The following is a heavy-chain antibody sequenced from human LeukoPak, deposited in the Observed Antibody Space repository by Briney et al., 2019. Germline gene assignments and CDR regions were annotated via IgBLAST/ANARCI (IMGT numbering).Heavy chain of an antibody. J-gene: IGHJ6*03. D-gene: IGHD4-17*01. Sequence: PGGSLRLSCAASGFTFSNYGMSWVRQAPGKGLERVSDIGGSGSSTYYADSVKGRFTISRDNSKNTLYLQMNSLRAEDTAVYYCAKGADYEPYYYYYYMDVWGKGTTVTVSS. CDR3: AKGADYEPYYYYYYMDV. CDR2: IGGSGSST. CDR1: GFTFSNYG. V-gene: IGHV3-23*01.